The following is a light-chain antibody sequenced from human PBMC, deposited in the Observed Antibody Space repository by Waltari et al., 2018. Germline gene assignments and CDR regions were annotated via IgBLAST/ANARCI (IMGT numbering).Light chain of an antibody. J-gene: IGKJ1*01. CDR1: QSVTRA. Sequence: EIVLTQSPGPLSLSPGESATISCRTSQSVTRALACYQQQPGQGTRLLIYGASNRATGIPYRFSGSGSGTDFSLTISSLEPEDFAVYYCQHYLRLPVTFGQGTKVEVK. CDR2: GAS. CDR3: QHYLRLPVT. V-gene: IGKV3-20*01.